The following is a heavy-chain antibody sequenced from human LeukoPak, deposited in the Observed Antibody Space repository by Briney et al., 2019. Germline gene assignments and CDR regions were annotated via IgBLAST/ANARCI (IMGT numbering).Heavy chain of an antibody. D-gene: IGHD6-13*01. CDR2: ISSSNSYI. CDR1: GFTFSSYN. V-gene: IGHV3-21*01. J-gene: IGHJ4*02. Sequence: PGGSLRLSCAASGFTFSSYNMNWVRQAPGKGLEWVSSISSSNSYIYYADSVKGRFTISRDNSKNTLYLQMNSLRAEDTAVYYCAKDLSSSWYSPYFDYWGQGTLVTVSS. CDR3: AKDLSSSWYSPYFDY.